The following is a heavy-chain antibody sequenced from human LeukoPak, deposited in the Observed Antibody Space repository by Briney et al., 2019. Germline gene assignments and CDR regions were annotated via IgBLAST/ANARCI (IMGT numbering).Heavy chain of an antibody. V-gene: IGHV3-7*01. D-gene: IGHD2-21*02. CDR3: TRGGGDL. CDR2: IQEDGSGE. J-gene: IGHJ4*01. Sequence: VGSLRLSCAASGFTLSSSWMGWVRQTPGKGLEWVAMIQEDGSGETYVDSVQGRFTIFRDNAKNSLYFQMHSLRVEDTSVYYCTRGGGDLWGQGTLVTVSS. CDR1: GFTLSSSW.